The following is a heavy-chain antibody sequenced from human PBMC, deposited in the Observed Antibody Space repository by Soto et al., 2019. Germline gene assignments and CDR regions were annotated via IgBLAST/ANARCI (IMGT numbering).Heavy chain of an antibody. Sequence: EVQLVESGGGLVQPGGSLRLSCAVSGFTFSSYSMNWVSQAPGKGLEWVSYISSSSSTIYYADSVKGRFTISRDNAKNALYLQMNSLRAEDTAVYYCTREKSGTPDYGGQGTMVTVSS. CDR3: TREKSGTPDY. CDR2: ISSSSSTI. J-gene: IGHJ4*02. V-gene: IGHV3-48*01. D-gene: IGHD1-1*01. CDR1: GFTFSSYS.